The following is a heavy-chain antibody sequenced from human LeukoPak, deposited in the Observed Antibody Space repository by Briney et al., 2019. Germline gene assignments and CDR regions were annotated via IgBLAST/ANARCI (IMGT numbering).Heavy chain of an antibody. Sequence: PGGSLRLSCAASGFTFSSYAMSWVRQAPGKGLEWVSAISGSGGSTYYADSVKGRFTISRDNSKNTLYLQMNSLRAEDTAVYYCAKTKMVRGVRWYYFDYWGQGTLVTVSS. J-gene: IGHJ4*02. D-gene: IGHD3-10*01. V-gene: IGHV3-23*01. CDR1: GFTFSSYA. CDR2: ISGSGGST. CDR3: AKTKMVRGVRWYYFDY.